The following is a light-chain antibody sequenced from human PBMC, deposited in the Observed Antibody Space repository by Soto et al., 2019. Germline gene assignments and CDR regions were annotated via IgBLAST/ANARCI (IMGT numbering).Light chain of an antibody. CDR2: QTS. J-gene: IGKJ5*01. V-gene: IGKV3-20*01. CDR1: QYINTR. Sequence: SPATLSSFPGDRVTLSCRASQYINTRLAWYQHRPGQSPRLLIYQTSLRAAGIPARFSASGSGTDFTLTISRLGPEDFAVYYCQQYGNSPITFGQGTRLEIK. CDR3: QQYGNSPIT.